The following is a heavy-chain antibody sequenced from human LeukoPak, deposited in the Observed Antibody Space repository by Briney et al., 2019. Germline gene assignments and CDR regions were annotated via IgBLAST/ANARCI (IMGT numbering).Heavy chain of an antibody. Sequence: KSSETLSLTCTVSGGSISSYYWSWIRQPPGKGLEGIGYIYYSGSTNYNPSLKSRVTISVDTSKNQFSLKLTSVTAADTAVYFCARGEDFERYYLAYWGQGTLVTVSS. CDR2: IYYSGST. CDR1: GGSISSYY. J-gene: IGHJ4*02. CDR3: ARGEDFERYYLAY. V-gene: IGHV4-59*01. D-gene: IGHD3-9*01.